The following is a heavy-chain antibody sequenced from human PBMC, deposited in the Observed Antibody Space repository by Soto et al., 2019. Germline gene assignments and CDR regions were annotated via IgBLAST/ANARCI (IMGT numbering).Heavy chain of an antibody. CDR1: GFTFSNAW. D-gene: IGHD6-13*01. CDR2: IKSKTDGGTT. Sequence: GGSLRLSCAASGFTFSNAWMSWVRQAPGKGLEWVGRIKSKTDGGTTDYAAPVKGRFTISRDDSKNTLYLQMNSLKTEDTAVYYCTTSATYSSSWYAFDIWGQGTMVTVSS. V-gene: IGHV3-15*01. J-gene: IGHJ3*02. CDR3: TTSATYSSSWYAFDI.